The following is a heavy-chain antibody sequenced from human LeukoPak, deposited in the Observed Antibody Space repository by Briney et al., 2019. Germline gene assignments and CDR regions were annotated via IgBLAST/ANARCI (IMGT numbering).Heavy chain of an antibody. V-gene: IGHV3-9*03. CDR3: AKGEAAAVIDAFDI. D-gene: IGHD6-13*01. Sequence: GGSLRLSCAASGFTFDDYAMHWVRQAPGKGLEWVSCISWNSGSIGYADSVKGRFTISRDNAKNSLYLQMNSLRAEDMALYYCAKGEAAAVIDAFDIWGQGTMVTVSS. CDR2: ISWNSGSI. J-gene: IGHJ3*02. CDR1: GFTFDDYA.